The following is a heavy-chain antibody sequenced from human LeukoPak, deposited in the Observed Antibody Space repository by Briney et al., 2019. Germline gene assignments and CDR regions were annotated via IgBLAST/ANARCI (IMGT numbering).Heavy chain of an antibody. D-gene: IGHD3-10*01. CDR3: VKGFVHLTYYFDY. Sequence: SGGSLRLSCAASGFTFSNYAMMWVRQAPGKRLEWVSSITGSGDGTYYADSVRGRFTISRDNSENTLYLQLNSLRAEDTAVYFCVKGFVHLTYYFDYWGQGTLVTVSS. CDR1: GFTFSNYA. CDR2: ITGSGDGT. V-gene: IGHV3-23*01. J-gene: IGHJ4*02.